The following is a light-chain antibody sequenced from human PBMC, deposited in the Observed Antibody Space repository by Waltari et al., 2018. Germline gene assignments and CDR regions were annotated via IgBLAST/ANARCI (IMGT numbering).Light chain of an antibody. CDR1: SSDVGSYNL. V-gene: IGLV2-23*02. CDR3: CSYAGSYV. CDR2: EVK. J-gene: IGLJ1*01. Sequence: QSALTQPASVSGSPGQSITISCTGTSSDVGSYNLVSWYQHYPGKAPKLMIYEVKKRPAVVSNRFSVSKSGNTASLTISGLHAEDEADYYCCSYAGSYVFGTGTKVTVL.